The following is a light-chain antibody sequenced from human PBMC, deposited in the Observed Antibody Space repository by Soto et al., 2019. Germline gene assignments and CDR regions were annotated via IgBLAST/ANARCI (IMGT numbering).Light chain of an antibody. V-gene: IGLV1-40*01. CDR3: QSYDSTLSGSRV. CDR1: SSNIGAGYD. Sequence: QSVLTQPPSASGTPGQRVTISCTGSSSNIGAGYDVHWYQLLPGTAPKLLIYGNNNRPSGVPDRFSGSKSGTSASLAITGLQAEDEADYYCQSYDSTLSGSRVFGGGTQLTVL. CDR2: GNN. J-gene: IGLJ3*02.